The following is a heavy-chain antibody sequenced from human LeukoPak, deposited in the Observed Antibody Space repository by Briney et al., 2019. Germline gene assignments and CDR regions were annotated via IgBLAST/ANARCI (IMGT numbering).Heavy chain of an antibody. D-gene: IGHD3-10*01. V-gene: IGHV1-8*01. CDR3: ARAYGSGSYIWFDP. CDR2: MNPNSGNT. Sequence: GASVKVSCKASGYTFTSYDINWVRQATGQGLEWMAWMNPNSGNTGYAQKFQGRVTMTRNTSISTAYMELSSLRSEDTAVYYCARAYGSGSYIWFDPWGQGTLVTVSS. J-gene: IGHJ5*02. CDR1: GYTFTSYD.